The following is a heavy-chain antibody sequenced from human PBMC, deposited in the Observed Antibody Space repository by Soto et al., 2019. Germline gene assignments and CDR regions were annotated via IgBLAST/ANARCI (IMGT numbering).Heavy chain of an antibody. Sequence: QMHLVQSGPEVRKPGSSVKVSCKASGGSFTYTLSWVRQAPGQGLEWMGGIIPIFGTTNYAEKFQGRVTITADESTTTAFMEVSTLRSEDTAVYYCARLHSHGTYGMDVWGQGTAVIVS. CDR3: ARLHSHGTYGMDV. CDR2: IIPIFGTT. CDR1: GGSFTYT. J-gene: IGHJ6*02. V-gene: IGHV1-69*01. D-gene: IGHD4-4*01.